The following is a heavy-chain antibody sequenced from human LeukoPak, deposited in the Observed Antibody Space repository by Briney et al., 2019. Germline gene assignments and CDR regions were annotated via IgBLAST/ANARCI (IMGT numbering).Heavy chain of an antibody. CDR1: GGSISSSSYY. Sequence: PSETLSLTCTASGGSISSSSYYWSWIRQPPGKGLEWIGYIYYSGSTNYNPSLKSRVTISVDTSKNQFSLKLSSVTAADTAVYYCARATKNSSLRFAYDIWGRGTRVTVSS. V-gene: IGHV4-61*05. J-gene: IGHJ3*02. CDR3: ARATKNSSLRFAYDI. D-gene: IGHD6-6*01. CDR2: IYYSGST.